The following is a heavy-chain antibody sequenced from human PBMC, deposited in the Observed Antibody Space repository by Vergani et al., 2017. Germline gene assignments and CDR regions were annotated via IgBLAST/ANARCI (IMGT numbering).Heavy chain of an antibody. J-gene: IGHJ5*02. Sequence: EVQVVESGGGLVQPGRSLRLSCTASGFTFGDYAMCWVRQAPGKGLEWVGFIRSKAYGGTTEYAASVKGRFTISRDDSKSIAYLQMNSLKTEDTAVYYCTRPSSGGYQFDPWGQEPWSPSPQ. CDR2: IRSKAYGGTT. D-gene: IGHD6-19*01. CDR3: TRPSSGGYQFDP. V-gene: IGHV3-49*04. CDR1: GFTFGDYA.